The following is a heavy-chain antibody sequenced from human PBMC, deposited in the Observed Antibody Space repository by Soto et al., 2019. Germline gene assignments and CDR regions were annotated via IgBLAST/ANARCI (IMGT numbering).Heavy chain of an antibody. CDR1: GFTFSSYG. D-gene: IGHD4-17*01. J-gene: IGHJ4*02. CDR3: AKGGTTVTIPIFDY. Sequence: VQLLGSGGGLVQPGGSLRLSCAASGFTFSSYGMHWVRQAPGKGLEWVAVISYDGSNKYYADSVKGRFTISRDNSKNTLYLQMNSLRAEDTAVYYCAKGGTTVTIPIFDYWGQGTLVTVSS. V-gene: IGHV3-30*18. CDR2: ISYDGSNK.